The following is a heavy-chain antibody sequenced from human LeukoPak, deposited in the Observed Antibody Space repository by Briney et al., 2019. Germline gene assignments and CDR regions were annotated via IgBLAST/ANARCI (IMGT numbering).Heavy chain of an antibody. CDR1: GYTFSSYW. V-gene: IGHV5-51*01. J-gene: IGHJ4*02. Sequence: GESLKISCKGSGYTFSSYWIGWVRQMPGKGLEWMGIIYPGDSESKYNPSLQGQVTTSADKSISTAYLQWSSLKASDTAIYYCARIEGSTFDYWGQGTLVTVSS. CDR3: ARIEGSTFDY. CDR2: IYPGDSES.